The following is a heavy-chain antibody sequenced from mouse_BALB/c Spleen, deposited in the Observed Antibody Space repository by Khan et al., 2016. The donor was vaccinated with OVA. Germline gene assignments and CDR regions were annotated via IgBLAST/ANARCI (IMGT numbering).Heavy chain of an antibody. D-gene: IGHD2-2*01. V-gene: IGHV3-2*02. J-gene: IGHJ4*01. CDR3: VRSLYYAYDYALDD. CDR1: GYSITSDFA. Sequence: EVQLQESGPGLVKPSQSLSLTCTVTGYSITSDFAWNWVRQFPGNKLEWMGYISFTGSTSYDTSLESRLSITRDHSRNQFFLQLHSVTTEDRATHDCVRSLYYAYDYALDDWGQRNSLTGAS. CDR2: ISFTGST.